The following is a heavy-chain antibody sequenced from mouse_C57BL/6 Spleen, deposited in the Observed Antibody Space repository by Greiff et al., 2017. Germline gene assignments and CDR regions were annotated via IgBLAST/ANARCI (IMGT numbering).Heavy chain of an antibody. CDR3: ARWGDYYAMDY. J-gene: IGHJ4*01. V-gene: IGHV1-55*01. CDR2: IYPGSGST. Sequence: VQLQQPGAELVKPGASVKLSCKASGYTFTSYWITWVKQRPGQGLEWIGDIYPGSGSTNYNEKFKSKATLTVDTSSSTAYMQLSSLTSEDSAVYYCARWGDYYAMDYWGQGTSVTVSS. CDR1: GYTFTSYW.